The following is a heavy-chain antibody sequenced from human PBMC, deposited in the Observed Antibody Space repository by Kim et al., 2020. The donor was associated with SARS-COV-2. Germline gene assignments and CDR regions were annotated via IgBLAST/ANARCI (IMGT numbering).Heavy chain of an antibody. J-gene: IGHJ4*02. CDR2: INTNTGNP. D-gene: IGHD4-17*01. CDR1: GYTFTSYA. V-gene: IGHV7-4-1*02. CDR3: AREAADYGHFRDDY. Sequence: ASVKVSCKASGYTFTSYAMNWVRQAPGQGLEWMGWINTNTGNPTYAQGFTGRFVFSLDTSVSTAYLQISSLKAEDTAVYYCAREAADYGHFRDDYWGQGTLVTVSS.